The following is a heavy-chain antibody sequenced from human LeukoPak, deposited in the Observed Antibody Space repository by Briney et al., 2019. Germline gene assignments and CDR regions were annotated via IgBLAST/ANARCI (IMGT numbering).Heavy chain of an antibody. CDR3: ARDPERYLRTGHYDY. CDR1: GFTFSTSA. Sequence: GGSLRLSCAGSGFTFSTSAMNWVRQVPGKGLEWVSSIVYDGSHIYYSSSVKGRFSISRDNARDSVYLQMDSLRAEDTDVYYCARDPERYLRTGHYDYWGQGTLVIVSS. V-gene: IGHV3-21*01. D-gene: IGHD3-10*02. CDR2: IVYDGSHI. J-gene: IGHJ4*02.